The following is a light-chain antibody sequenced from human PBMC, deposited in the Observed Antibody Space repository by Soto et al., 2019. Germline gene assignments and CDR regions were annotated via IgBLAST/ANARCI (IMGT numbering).Light chain of an antibody. J-gene: IGLJ3*02. CDR3: SLCTDSNNLV. Sequence: QSALTQPPSASGSPEQSVTISCTGTSSDVGGYNSVSWYQQHPGRAPKLLIYEVSKRPSGVPDRFSGSKSGNTASLTVSGLQTEDEADYYCSLCTDSNNLVFGAGTKLTVL. V-gene: IGLV2-8*01. CDR1: SSDVGGYNS. CDR2: EVS.